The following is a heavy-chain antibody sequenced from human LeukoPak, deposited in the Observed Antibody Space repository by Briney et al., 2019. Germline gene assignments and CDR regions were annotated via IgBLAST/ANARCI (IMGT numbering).Heavy chain of an antibody. J-gene: IGHJ4*02. Sequence: GGSLRLSCAASGFTFSSYGMHWVRQAPGKGLEWVAVIWYDGSNKYYADSVKGRFTISRDNSKNTLYLQMNSLRAEDTAVYYGASDSGWFSNSFDYWGQGTLVTVSS. D-gene: IGHD1-26*01. CDR2: IWYDGSNK. V-gene: IGHV3-33*01. CDR1: GFTFSSYG. CDR3: ASDSGWFSNSFDY.